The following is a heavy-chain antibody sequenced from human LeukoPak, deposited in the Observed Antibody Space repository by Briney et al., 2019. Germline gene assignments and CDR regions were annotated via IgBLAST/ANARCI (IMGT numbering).Heavy chain of an antibody. CDR2: IYYSGST. CDR3: ARGHSSGWYIPHYFDY. D-gene: IGHD6-19*01. V-gene: IGHV4-59*01. J-gene: IGHJ4*02. Sequence: SETLSLTCTVSGGSISSYYWSWIRQPPGKGLEWIGYIYYSGSTNYNPSLKSRVTMSVDTSKNQFSLKLSSVTAADTAVYYCARGHSSGWYIPHYFDYWGQGTLVTVSS. CDR1: GGSISSYY.